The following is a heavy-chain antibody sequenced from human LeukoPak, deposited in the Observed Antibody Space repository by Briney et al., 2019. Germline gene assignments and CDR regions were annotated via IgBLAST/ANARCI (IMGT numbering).Heavy chain of an antibody. J-gene: IGHJ4*02. CDR1: GFTFSSYA. CDR3: AKVGTCSSYGEYFDY. D-gene: IGHD2-15*01. CDR2: ISGSGGST. Sequence: GGSLRLSCAASGFTFSSYAMSWVRQAPGKGLEWVSAISGSGGSTYYADSVKGRFTISRDNSKNTLYLQMNSLRAEDTAVYYCAKVGTCSSYGEYFDYWGQGTLVTVSS. V-gene: IGHV3-23*01.